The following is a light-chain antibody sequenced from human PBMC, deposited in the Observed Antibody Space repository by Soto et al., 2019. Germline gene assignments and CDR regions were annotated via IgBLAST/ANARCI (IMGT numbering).Light chain of an antibody. Sequence: QSALTQPRSVCGSPGQSVTISCTGTSSDVGGYNYVSWYQQHPGKAPKLMIYDVSKRPSGVPDRFSGSKSGNTASLTISGLQAEDEADYYCCSYAGSYNFVFGTGTKVTVL. J-gene: IGLJ1*01. V-gene: IGLV2-11*01. CDR1: SSDVGGYNY. CDR3: CSYAGSYNFV. CDR2: DVS.